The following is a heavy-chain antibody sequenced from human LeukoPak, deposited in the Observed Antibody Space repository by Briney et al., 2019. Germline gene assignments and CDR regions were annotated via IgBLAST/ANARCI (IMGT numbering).Heavy chain of an antibody. D-gene: IGHD3-9*01. V-gene: IGHV3-21*01. CDR1: GFTFSTYS. CDR2: IGSSGSYI. CDR3: ARGRGVTGYSYFDY. J-gene: IGHJ4*02. Sequence: GGSLRLSCAASGFTFSTYSMNWVRQAPGKGLEWVSSIGSSGSYIYYADSLKGRFTISRDNAKNSLYLQMNSLRAEDTAVYYCARGRGVTGYSYFDYWGQGTLVTVSS.